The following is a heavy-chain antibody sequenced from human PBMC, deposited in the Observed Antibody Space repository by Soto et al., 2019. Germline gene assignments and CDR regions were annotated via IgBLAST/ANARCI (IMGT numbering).Heavy chain of an antibody. V-gene: IGHV4-59*12. D-gene: IGHD3-3*01. J-gene: IGHJ6*02. CDR2: IYYSGST. CDR3: ARDNILGILYGGMDV. Sequence: PSETLSLTCTVSGGSISSYYWSWIRQPPGKGLEWIGYIYYSGSTNYNPALKSRVTISVDTSKNQFSLKLSSVTAADTAVYYCARDNILGILYGGMDVWGQGTTVTGSS. CDR1: GGSISSYY.